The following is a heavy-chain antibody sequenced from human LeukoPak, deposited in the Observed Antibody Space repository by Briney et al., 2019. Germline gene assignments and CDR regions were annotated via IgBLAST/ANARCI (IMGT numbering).Heavy chain of an antibody. Sequence: ASVKVSCKASGYTFTAYFMHWVRQAPGQGLEWMGWINPNSGGTNYAQKFQGRVTVTRDTSLSTAYMEVSRLGSDDTAVYYCARNYLSGINQIDYWGQGTLVTVSS. CDR1: GYTFTAYF. J-gene: IGHJ4*02. D-gene: IGHD3-10*01. V-gene: IGHV1-2*02. CDR2: INPNSGGT. CDR3: ARNYLSGINQIDY.